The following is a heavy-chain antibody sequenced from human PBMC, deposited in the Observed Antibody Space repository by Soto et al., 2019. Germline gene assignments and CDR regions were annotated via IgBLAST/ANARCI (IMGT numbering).Heavy chain of an antibody. CDR1: GFTFGDYA. D-gene: IGHD2-15*01. CDR3: TRDKDIVVVVAAPLGMDV. J-gene: IGHJ6*02. CDR2: IRSKAYGGTT. Sequence: GGSLRLSCTASGFTFGDYAMSWFRQAPGKGLEWVGFIRSKAYGGTTEYAASVKGRFTISRDDSKNIAYLQMNSLKTEDTAVYYCTRDKDIVVVVAAPLGMDVWGQGTTVTVSS. V-gene: IGHV3-49*03.